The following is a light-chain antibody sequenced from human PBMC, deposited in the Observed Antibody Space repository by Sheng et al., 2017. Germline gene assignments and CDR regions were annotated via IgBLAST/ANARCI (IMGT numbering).Light chain of an antibody. J-gene: IGLJ1*01. CDR3: QSYDNNVEGYV. V-gene: IGLV1-40*01. CDR2: GNT. Sequence: QSVLTQPPSLSGAPGQRIIISCTGSSSNIGAGFPVHWYQQLRGTAPKLLIYGNTNRPSGVPVRFSGSKSGTSVSLVISGLQAEDEADYYCQSYDNNVEGYVFGTGTKVIVL. CDR1: SSNIGAGFP.